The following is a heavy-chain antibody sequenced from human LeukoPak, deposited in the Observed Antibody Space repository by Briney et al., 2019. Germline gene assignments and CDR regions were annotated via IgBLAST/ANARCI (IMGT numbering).Heavy chain of an antibody. Sequence: SETLSLTCTVSGGSISSSSYYWGWIRQPPGKGLEWIGSIYYSGSTYYNPSLKSRVTISVDTSKNQFSLKLSSVTAADTAVYYCARQLELRDYFDYWGQGTLVTVSS. CDR2: IYYSGST. D-gene: IGHD1-7*01. J-gene: IGHJ4*02. CDR1: GGSISSSSYY. CDR3: ARQLELRDYFDY. V-gene: IGHV4-39*01.